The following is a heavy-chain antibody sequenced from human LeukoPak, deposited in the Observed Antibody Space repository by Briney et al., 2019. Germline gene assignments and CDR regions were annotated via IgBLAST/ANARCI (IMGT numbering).Heavy chain of an antibody. CDR1: GFTFSSYW. CDR2: IRARSNMYAT. V-gene: IGHV3-73*01. Sequence: PGGSLRLSCAASGFTFSSYWMSWVRQASGKGREWLGHIRARSNMYATAYAASVKGRFNISRDDSKNTAYLQMNSLKIEDTAVYYCIRYRTVRGAPYGMDVWGQGTTVTVSS. D-gene: IGHD3-10*01. J-gene: IGHJ6*02. CDR3: IRYRTVRGAPYGMDV.